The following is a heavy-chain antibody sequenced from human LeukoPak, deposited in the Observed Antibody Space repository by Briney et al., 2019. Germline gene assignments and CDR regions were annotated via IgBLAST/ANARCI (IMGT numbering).Heavy chain of an antibody. J-gene: IGHJ5*02. Sequence: SETLSLTCAVYGGSFSGYYWSWIRQPPGKGLEWIGSIYYSGSTYYNPSLKSRVTISVDTSKNQFSLKLSSVTAADTAVYYCAITSPVEMATMNGWFDPWGQGTLVTVSS. D-gene: IGHD5-24*01. CDR2: IYYSGST. CDR1: GGSFSGYY. V-gene: IGHV4-34*01. CDR3: AITSPVEMATMNGWFDP.